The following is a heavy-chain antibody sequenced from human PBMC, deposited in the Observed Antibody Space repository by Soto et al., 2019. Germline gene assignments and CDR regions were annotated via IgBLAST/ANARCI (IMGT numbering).Heavy chain of an antibody. CDR1: GFTFSSYG. J-gene: IGHJ6*03. D-gene: IGHD3-3*01. CDR2: ISYDGSNK. CDR3: ARQIGGYDFWSGYYYYYYYMDV. V-gene: IGHV3-30*03. Sequence: PGGSLRLSCAASGFTFSSYGMHWVRQAPGKGLEWVAVISYDGSNKYYANSVKGRFTISRDNSKNQFSLKLSSVTAADTAVYYCARQIGGYDFWSGYYYYYYYMDVWGKGTTVTVSS.